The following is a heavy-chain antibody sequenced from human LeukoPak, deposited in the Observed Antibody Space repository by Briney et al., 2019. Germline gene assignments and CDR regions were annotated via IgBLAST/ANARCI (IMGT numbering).Heavy chain of an antibody. D-gene: IGHD4-17*01. CDR3: ARDYGDSPNWFDP. CDR2: INPNGGGT. CDR1: GYTFTGYS. V-gene: IGHV1-2*02. J-gene: IGHJ5*02. Sequence: ASVKVSCKTSGYTFTGYSIHWVRQAPGQGLEWMGWINPNGGGTYYAQKFQGRVTMTRDTSISTAYMYLSILRSDDTAVYYCARDYGDSPNWFDPWGQGTLVTVSS.